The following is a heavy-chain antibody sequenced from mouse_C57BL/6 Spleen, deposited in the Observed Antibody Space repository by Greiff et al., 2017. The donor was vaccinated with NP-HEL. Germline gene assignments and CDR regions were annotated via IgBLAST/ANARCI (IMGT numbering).Heavy chain of an antibody. CDR3: AKPYYGSSYGFAY. CDR1: GFTFSDYY. D-gene: IGHD1-1*01. J-gene: IGHJ3*01. CDR2: ISNGGGST. Sequence: EVKLVESGGGLVQPGGSLKLSCAASGFTFSDYYMYWVRQTPEKRLEWVAYISNGGGSTYYPDTVKGRFTISRDNAKNTLYLQMSRLKSEDTAMYSCAKPYYGSSYGFAYWGQGALVTVSA. V-gene: IGHV5-12*01.